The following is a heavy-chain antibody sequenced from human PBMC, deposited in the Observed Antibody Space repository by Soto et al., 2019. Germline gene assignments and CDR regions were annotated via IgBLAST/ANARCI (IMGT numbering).Heavy chain of an antibody. D-gene: IGHD3-3*01. CDR2: ISYDGGNE. CDR1: GFLFNTYA. J-gene: IGHJ3*02. V-gene: IGHV3-30-3*01. CDR3: ARPGSGYDVLSGYSSFNDGNDSDI. Sequence: LRLSCATSGFLFNTYAMHWVRQAPGKGLEWVAVISYDGGNEYYADSVKGRFTISRDNSKNTLYLQMNSLRTDDTAVYYCARPGSGYDVLSGYSSFNDGNDSDIWGQGTMVTV.